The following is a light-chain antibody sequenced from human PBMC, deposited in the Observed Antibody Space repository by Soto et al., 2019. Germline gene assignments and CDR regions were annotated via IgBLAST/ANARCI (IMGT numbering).Light chain of an antibody. CDR3: SSYTSSSTLYV. CDR2: EVS. V-gene: IGLV2-8*01. Sequence: QPALTQPPSASGSPGQSVTISCTGASSDVGGYSYVSWYQQHPGKAPKLMIYEVSKRPSGVPDRFSGSKSGNTASLTVSGLQAEDEADYYCSSYTSSSTLYVFGTGTKVTVL. CDR1: SSDVGGYSY. J-gene: IGLJ1*01.